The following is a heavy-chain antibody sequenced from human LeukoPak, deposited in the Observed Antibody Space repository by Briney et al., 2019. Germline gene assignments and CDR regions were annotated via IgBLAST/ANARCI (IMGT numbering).Heavy chain of an antibody. D-gene: IGHD3-10*01. J-gene: IGHJ4*02. CDR2: IKSKTDGETT. CDR1: GFTFTNAW. Sequence: GGSLRLSCVDSGFTFTNAWMSWVRQAPGKGLEWIGRIKSKTDGETTNYAEPVRGRFTISRDDSKSAVYLQMNSLKIEDTAVYYCTTDLGTYYHGSQRLIPIDYWGQGTLVTVSS. CDR3: TTDLGTYYHGSQRLIPIDY. V-gene: IGHV3-15*01.